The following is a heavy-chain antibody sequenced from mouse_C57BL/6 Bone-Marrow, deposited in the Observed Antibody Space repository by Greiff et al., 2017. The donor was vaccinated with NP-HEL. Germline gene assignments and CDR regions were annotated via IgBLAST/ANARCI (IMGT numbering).Heavy chain of an antibody. Sequence: VQLQQPGAELVKPGASVKLSCKASGYTFTSYWMQWVKQRPGQGLEWIGEIDPSDSYTNYNQKFKGKATLTVDTSSSTAYMQLSSLTSEDSAVYYCARFGNYVGYYFDYWGQGTTLTVSS. CDR2: IDPSDSYT. V-gene: IGHV1-50*01. CDR3: ARFGNYVGYYFDY. J-gene: IGHJ2*01. CDR1: GYTFTSYW. D-gene: IGHD2-1*01.